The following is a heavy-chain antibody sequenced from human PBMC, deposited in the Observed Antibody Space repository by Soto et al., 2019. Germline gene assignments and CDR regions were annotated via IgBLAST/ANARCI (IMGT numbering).Heavy chain of an antibody. CDR2: IYYSGST. CDR3: ARDLPSTGVDY. J-gene: IGHJ4*02. D-gene: IGHD4-17*01. CDR1: GGSISSYY. V-gene: IGHV4-59*01. Sequence: SETLSLTCTFSGGSISSYYWSLIRQPPGKGLEWIGYIYYSGSTNYNPSLKSRVTISVDTSKNQFSLKLSSVTAADTAVYYRARDLPSTGVDYWGQGTLVTVSS.